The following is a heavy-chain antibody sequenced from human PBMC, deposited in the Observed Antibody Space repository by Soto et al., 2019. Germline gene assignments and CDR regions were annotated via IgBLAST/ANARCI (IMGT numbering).Heavy chain of an antibody. CDR3: ATNNPSRGWGWGWFDP. CDR2: FDPEDGET. Sequence: GASVKVSCKAPGYTFTSYGISWVRQAPGKGLEWMGGFDPEDGETIYAQKFQGRVTMTEDTSTDTAYMELSSLRSEDTAVYYCATNNPSRGWGWGWFDPWGQGTLVTGSS. D-gene: IGHD3-10*01. CDR1: GYTFTSYG. J-gene: IGHJ5*02. V-gene: IGHV1-24*01.